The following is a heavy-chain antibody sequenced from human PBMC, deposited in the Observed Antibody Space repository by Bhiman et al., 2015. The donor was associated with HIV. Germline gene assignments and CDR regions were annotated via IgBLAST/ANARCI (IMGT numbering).Heavy chain of an antibody. Sequence: QVQLVESGGGVVQPGRSLRLSCAASGFTFSSYAMHWVRQAPGKGLEWVAVISYDGSNKYYADSVKGRFTISRDNSKNTLYLQMNSLRAEDTAVYYCARDGWVFEDSPTEGGPFFDYWGQGTLVTVSS. CDR3: ARDGWVFEDSPTEGGPFFDY. D-gene: IGHD6-19*01. J-gene: IGHJ4*02. V-gene: IGHV3-30*04. CDR1: GFTFSSYA. CDR2: ISYDGSNK.